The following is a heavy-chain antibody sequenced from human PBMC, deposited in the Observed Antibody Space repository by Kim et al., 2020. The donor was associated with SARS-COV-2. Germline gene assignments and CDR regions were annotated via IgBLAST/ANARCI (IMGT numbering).Heavy chain of an antibody. CDR1: GFTFSSYA. D-gene: IGHD3-9*01. J-gene: IGHJ6*02. V-gene: IGHV3-30*04. CDR2: ISYDGSNK. CDR3: AKAGLGSYYYGMDV. Sequence: GGSLRLFCAASGFTFSSYAMHWVRQAPGKGLEWVAVISYDGSNKYYADSVKGRFTISRDNSKNTLYLQMNSLRAEDTAVYYCAKAGLGSYYYGMDVWGQGTTVTVSS.